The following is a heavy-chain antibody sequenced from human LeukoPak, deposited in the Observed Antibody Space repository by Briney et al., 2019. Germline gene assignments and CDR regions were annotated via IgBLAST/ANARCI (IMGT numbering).Heavy chain of an antibody. Sequence: SVKVSCKASGGTFSSYAISWVRQAPGQGLEWMGGIIPIFGTANYAQKFQGRVTITADETTSTAYMELSSLRSEDTAVYYCARDSSGPYNWFDPWGQGTLVTVSS. J-gene: IGHJ5*02. D-gene: IGHD6-19*01. CDR3: ARDSSGPYNWFDP. CDR2: IIPIFGTA. V-gene: IGHV1-69*01. CDR1: GGTFSSYA.